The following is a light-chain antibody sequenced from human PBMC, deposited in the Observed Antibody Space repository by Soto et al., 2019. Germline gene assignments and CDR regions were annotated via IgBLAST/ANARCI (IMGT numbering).Light chain of an antibody. CDR3: RAYSVTNTLGV. CDR1: DSDIGDNNY. Sequence: QSVLTQTASVSGSPGQSITISCTGTDSDIGDNNYVSWYQQYPGRAPKLMIYEVANRPSGVSDRFSGSKSGNTASLTILGLHAEDEDDYYCRAYSVTNTLGVFGGGTKRTVL. J-gene: IGLJ3*02. CDR2: EVA. V-gene: IGLV2-14*01.